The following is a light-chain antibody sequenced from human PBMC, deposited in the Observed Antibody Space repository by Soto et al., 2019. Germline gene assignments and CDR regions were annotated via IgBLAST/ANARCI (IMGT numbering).Light chain of an antibody. CDR2: TAS. V-gene: IGKV1-5*03. J-gene: IGKJ2*01. CDR1: QSISSW. Sequence: DIQMTQSPSTLSASVGDRVTITCRASQSISSWLAWYQQKPGKAPNLLIYTASSLQSGVPSRFSGSGSGTEFPLTFSSLQPDDFAAYYCQQYDSYPYTFVQGTKLEIK. CDR3: QQYDSYPYT.